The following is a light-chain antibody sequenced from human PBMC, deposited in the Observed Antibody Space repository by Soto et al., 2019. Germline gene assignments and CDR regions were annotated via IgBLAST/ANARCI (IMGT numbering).Light chain of an antibody. CDR2: EVS. CDR3: SSYTV. J-gene: IGLJ2*01. Sequence: QSVLTQPASVSGSPGQSITISCTGTSSDVGGYNYVSWYQQHPGKAPKLMIYEVSNRPSGVSNRFSGSKSGNTASLTISGLHAEDEADYYCSSYTVFGGGTKLTVL. V-gene: IGLV2-14*01. CDR1: SSDVGGYNY.